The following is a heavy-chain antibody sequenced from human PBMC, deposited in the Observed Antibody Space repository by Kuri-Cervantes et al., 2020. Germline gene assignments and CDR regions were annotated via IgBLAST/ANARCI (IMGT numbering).Heavy chain of an antibody. CDR3: ARDGGSYYISWFDP. D-gene: IGHD1-26*01. CDR2: ISGSGGST. Sequence: GGSLRLSCAASGFTFSSYAMSWVRQAPGKGLEWVSAISGSGGSTYYADSVKGRFTISRDNSKNTLYLQMNSLRAEDTAVYYCARDGGSYYISWFDPWGQGTLVTVSS. CDR1: GFTFSSYA. V-gene: IGHV3-23*01. J-gene: IGHJ5*02.